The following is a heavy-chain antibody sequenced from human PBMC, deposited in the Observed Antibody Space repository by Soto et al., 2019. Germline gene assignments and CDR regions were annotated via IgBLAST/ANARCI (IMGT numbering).Heavy chain of an antibody. CDR1: GYTFTSYD. Sequence: ASVKVSCKASGYTFTSYDINWVRQATGQGLEWMGWMNPNSGNTGYAQKFQGRVTITRDTSASTAYMELSSLRSEDTAVYYCARDLPPVDYWGQGTLVTVSS. V-gene: IGHV1-8*01. J-gene: IGHJ4*02. CDR2: MNPNSGNT. CDR3: ARDLPPVDY.